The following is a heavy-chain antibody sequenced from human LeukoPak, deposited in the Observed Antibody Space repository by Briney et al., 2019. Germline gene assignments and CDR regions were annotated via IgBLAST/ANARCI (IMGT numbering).Heavy chain of an antibody. CDR3: ARDKYYYDSSGYYYFDY. CDR2: IHTSGST. J-gene: IGHJ4*02. CDR1: GGSISSYY. D-gene: IGHD3-22*01. V-gene: IGHV4-4*07. Sequence: SETLSLTCSVSGGSISSYYWSWIRQPAGKGLEWIGRIHTSGSTNYNPSLKSRVTMSVDTSKNQFSLKLSSVTAADTAVYYCARDKYYYDSSGYYYFDYWGQGTLVTVSS.